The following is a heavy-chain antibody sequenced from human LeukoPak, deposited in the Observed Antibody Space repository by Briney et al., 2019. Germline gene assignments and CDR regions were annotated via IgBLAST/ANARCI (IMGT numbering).Heavy chain of an antibody. J-gene: IGHJ6*03. CDR2: VYYSGNT. D-gene: IGHD2-21*01. CDR3: VREAAYCAGGICRYYYMDV. Sequence: SETLSLTCTVSGGSITSSSYYWGWIRQPPGKGLEWIGSVYYSGNTYYNSSLKSRVTISVDTSKNQFSLKLSSVTAADTALYHCVREAAYCAGGICRYYYMDVWGTGTTVTVSS. V-gene: IGHV4-39*07. CDR1: GGSITSSSYY.